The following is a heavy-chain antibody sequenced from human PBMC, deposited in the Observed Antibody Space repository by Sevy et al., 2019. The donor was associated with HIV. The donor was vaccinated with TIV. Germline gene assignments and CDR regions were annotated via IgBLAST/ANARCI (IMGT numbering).Heavy chain of an antibody. J-gene: IGHJ4*02. D-gene: IGHD3-3*01. CDR2: IIPIFGTA. Sequence: ASVNVSCKASGGTFSSYAISWVRQAPGQGLEWMGGIIPIFGTANYAQKFHGRVTITADESTSTAYMELSSLRSEDTAVYYCARLNYDFWSGYLDYWGQGTLVTVSS. CDR1: GGTFSSYA. CDR3: ARLNYDFWSGYLDY. V-gene: IGHV1-69*13.